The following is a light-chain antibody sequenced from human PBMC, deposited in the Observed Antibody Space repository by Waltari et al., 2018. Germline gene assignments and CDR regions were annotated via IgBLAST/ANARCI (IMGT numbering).Light chain of an antibody. J-gene: IGKJ2*01. V-gene: IGKV3-20*01. CDR3: QQYGSSPPYT. CDR2: GAS. Sequence: EIVLTQSPGPLSLSPGERATLPCRASQSVSSSYLAWYQQKPGQAPRLPIYGASSRATGIPDRFSGSGSGTDFTLTISRLEPEDFAVYYCQQYGSSPPYTFGQGTKLEIK. CDR1: QSVSSSY.